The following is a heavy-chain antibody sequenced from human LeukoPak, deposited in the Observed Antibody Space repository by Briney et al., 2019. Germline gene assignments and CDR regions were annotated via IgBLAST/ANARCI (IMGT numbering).Heavy chain of an antibody. CDR2: VYDIGST. CDR1: GGSIGSHY. J-gene: IGHJ4*02. CDR3: ARPHYYGSGSYRY. Sequence: SETLSLTCTVSGGSIGSHYWTWIRQTPGKGLEWIGYVYDIGSTKYNPSLKSRVTISVDTSKNQFSLKLSSVTAADTAVYYCARPHYYGSGSYRYWGQGTLVTVSS. V-gene: IGHV4-59*11. D-gene: IGHD3-10*01.